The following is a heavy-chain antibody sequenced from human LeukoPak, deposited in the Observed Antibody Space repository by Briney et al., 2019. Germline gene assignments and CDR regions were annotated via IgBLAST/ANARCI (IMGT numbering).Heavy chain of an antibody. CDR1: GFTFSSYW. D-gene: IGHD3-10*01. Sequence: GGSLRLSCAASGFTFSSYWMSWVRQAPGKGLEWVANIKQDGSEKYYVDSVKGRFTISRDNAKNSLYLQMNSLRAEDTAVYYCARASERLPSYYYGSGSYRLYYYYYMDVWGKGTTVTISS. V-gene: IGHV3-7*01. CDR3: ARASERLPSYYYGSGSYRLYYYYYMDV. CDR2: IKQDGSEK. J-gene: IGHJ6*03.